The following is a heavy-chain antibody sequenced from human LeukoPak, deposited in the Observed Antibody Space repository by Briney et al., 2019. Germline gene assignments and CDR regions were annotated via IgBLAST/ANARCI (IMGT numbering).Heavy chain of an antibody. J-gene: IGHJ4*02. CDR3: ARLPIDDILTGYYLGYFDY. CDR2: ISAYNGNT. V-gene: IGHV1-18*01. CDR1: GYTFTSYG. D-gene: IGHD3-9*01. Sequence: ASVKVSCKASGYTFTSYGISSVRQAPGQGLEWMGWISAYNGNTNYAQKLQGRVTMTTDTSTSAAYMELRSLRSDDTAVYYCARLPIDDILTGYYLGYFDYWGQGTLVTVSS.